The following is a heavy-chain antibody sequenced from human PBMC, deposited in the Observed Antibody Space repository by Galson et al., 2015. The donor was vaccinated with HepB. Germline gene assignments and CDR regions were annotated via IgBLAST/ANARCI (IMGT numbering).Heavy chain of an antibody. CDR3: ASARGYSYGYGAWYFDY. V-gene: IGHV3-30*04. CDR2: ISYDGSNK. J-gene: IGHJ4*02. Sequence: SLRLSCAASGFTFSSYAMHWVRQAPGKGLEWVAVISYDGSNKYYADSVKGRFTISRDNSKNTLYLQMNSLRAEDTAVYYCASARGYSYGYGAWYFDYWGQGTLVTVSS. D-gene: IGHD5-18*01. CDR1: GFTFSSYA.